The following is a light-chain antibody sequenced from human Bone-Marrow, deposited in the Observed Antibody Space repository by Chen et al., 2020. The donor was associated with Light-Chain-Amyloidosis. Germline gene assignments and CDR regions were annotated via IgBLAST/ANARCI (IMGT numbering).Light chain of an antibody. CDR3: QSADSSGTYEVI. CDR2: RET. V-gene: IGLV3-25*03. Sequence: SYELTQPPSVSVSPGQTARITCSGDDLPTKYAYWYQQKPAQAPVLVIHRETERPSGIYERFSGSSSGTTATLTISGVQAEDAADYHCQSADSSGTYEVIFGGGTKLTVL. J-gene: IGLJ2*01. CDR1: DLPTKY.